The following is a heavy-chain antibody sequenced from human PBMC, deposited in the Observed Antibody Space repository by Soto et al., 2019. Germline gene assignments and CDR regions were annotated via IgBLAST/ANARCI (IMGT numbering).Heavy chain of an antibody. Sequence: QVHLVESGGGVVQPGRSLRLSCVASGFPFSKYGMHWVRQAPGKGLEWVAFIWDDGKDESYADFVKGRFTISRDNSKNTLYLQINSLRAEDTGVYYCARDRGRPFDYWGQGTLVTVSS. CDR2: IWDDGKDE. J-gene: IGHJ4*02. V-gene: IGHV3-33*01. CDR3: ARDRGRPFDY. D-gene: IGHD3-10*01. CDR1: GFPFSKYG.